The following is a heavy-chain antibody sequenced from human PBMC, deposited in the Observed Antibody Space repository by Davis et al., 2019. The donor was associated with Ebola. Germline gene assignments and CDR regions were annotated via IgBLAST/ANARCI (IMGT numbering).Heavy chain of an antibody. CDR3: ARDRVCSGATCYAYFDF. CDR2: INPNSGDT. J-gene: IGHJ4*02. V-gene: IGHV1-2*04. D-gene: IGHD2-15*01. Sequence: AASVKVSCKASGYTFTGYYIHWVRQAPGQGLEWMGLINPNSGDTKYSQKFQGWVTMTRDTPISTAYMELNRLTSDDTDVYYCARDRVCSGATCYAYFDFWGQGTLVTVSS. CDR1: GYTFTGYY.